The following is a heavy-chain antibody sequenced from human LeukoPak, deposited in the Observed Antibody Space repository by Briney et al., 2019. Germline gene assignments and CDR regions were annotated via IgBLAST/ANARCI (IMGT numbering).Heavy chain of an antibody. CDR1: GFTFSDYY. V-gene: IGHV3-11*01. D-gene: IGHD3-22*01. J-gene: IGHJ4*02. CDR3: ARVYDSSGYSFDY. CDR2: ISSSGSTI. Sequence: GGSLRLSCAASGFTFSDYYMSWIRQAPGKGLEWVSYISSSGSTIYYADSVKGRFTISRDNAKNSLYPQMNSLRAEDTAVYYCARVYDSSGYSFDYWGQGTLVTVSS.